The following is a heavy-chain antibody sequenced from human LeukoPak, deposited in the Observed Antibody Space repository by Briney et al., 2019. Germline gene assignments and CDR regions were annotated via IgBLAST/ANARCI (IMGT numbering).Heavy chain of an antibody. CDR1: GGTFSSYA. CDR2: IIPIFGTA. CDR3: ATRRYCTNGVCYPWDY. Sequence: SVKVSCKASGGTFSSYAISWVRQAPGQGLEWMGGIIPIFGTANYAQKFQGRVTITADESTSTAYMELSSLRSEDTAVYYCATRRYCTNGVCYPWDYWGQGTLVTVSS. V-gene: IGHV1-69*01. D-gene: IGHD2-8*01. J-gene: IGHJ4*02.